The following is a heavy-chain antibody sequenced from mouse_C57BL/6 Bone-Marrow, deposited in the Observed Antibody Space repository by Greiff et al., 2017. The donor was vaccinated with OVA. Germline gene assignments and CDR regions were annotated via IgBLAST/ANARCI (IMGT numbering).Heavy chain of an antibody. D-gene: IGHD2-5*01. V-gene: IGHV1-76*01. CDR1: GYTFTDYY. Sequence: SGAELVRPGASVKLSCKASGYTFTDYYINWVKQRPGQGLEWIARIYPGSGNTYYNEKFKGKATLTAEKSSSTAYMQLSSLTSEDSAVYFCARSYYSNYYAMDYWGQGTSVTVSS. CDR2: IYPGSGNT. CDR3: ARSYYSNYYAMDY. J-gene: IGHJ4*01.